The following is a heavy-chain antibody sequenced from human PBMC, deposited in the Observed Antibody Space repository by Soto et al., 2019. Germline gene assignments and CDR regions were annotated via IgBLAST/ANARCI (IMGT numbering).Heavy chain of an antibody. CDR2: IIPILGIA. Sequence: SVKVSCKASGGTFSSYTISWVRQAPGQGLEWMGRIIPILGIANYAQKFQGRVTITADKSTSTAYMELSSLRSEDTAVYYCARVLSSVAGAPLDAFDIWGQGTMVTLSS. D-gene: IGHD6-19*01. CDR3: ARVLSSVAGAPLDAFDI. CDR1: GGTFSSYT. V-gene: IGHV1-69*02. J-gene: IGHJ3*02.